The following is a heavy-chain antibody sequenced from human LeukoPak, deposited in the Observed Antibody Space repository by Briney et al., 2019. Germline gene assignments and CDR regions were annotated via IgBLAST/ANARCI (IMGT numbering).Heavy chain of an antibody. D-gene: IGHD2-2*01. J-gene: IGHJ5*02. CDR2: IIPIFGTA. CDR3: ARNYCSSTSCRYWFDP. V-gene: IGHV1-69*05. CDR1: GYTFTGYY. Sequence: GASVKVSCKASGYTFTGYYMHWVRQAPGQGLEWMGRIIPIFGTANYAQRFQGRVTITTDESTSTAYMELSSLRSEDTAVYYCARNYCSSTSCRYWFDPWGQGTLVTVSS.